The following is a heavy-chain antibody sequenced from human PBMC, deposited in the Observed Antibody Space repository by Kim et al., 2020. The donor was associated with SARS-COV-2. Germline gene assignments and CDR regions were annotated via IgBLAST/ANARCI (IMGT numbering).Heavy chain of an antibody. J-gene: IGHJ1*01. CDR2: T. Sequence: TNYAESVKGRFTISRDNAKNSLYLQMNSLRTEYTAVYYCATYSSSSSSQYWGQGTLVTVSS. V-gene: IGHV3-11*03. CDR3: ATYSSSSSSQY. D-gene: IGHD6-6*01.